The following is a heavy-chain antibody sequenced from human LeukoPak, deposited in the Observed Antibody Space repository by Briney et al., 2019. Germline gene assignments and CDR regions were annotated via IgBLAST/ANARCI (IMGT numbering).Heavy chain of an antibody. CDR3: ARVGPPRSDAFDI. Sequence: GGSLRLSCAASGFTFSDHYTDWVRQTPGKGLEWVGRARDKANSYTTEYAASVKGRFTISRDDSKNSLYLQMNSLKTEDTAVYYCARVGPPRSDAFDIWGQGTMVTVSS. V-gene: IGHV3-72*01. CDR1: GFTFSDHY. J-gene: IGHJ3*02. CDR2: ARDKANSYTT.